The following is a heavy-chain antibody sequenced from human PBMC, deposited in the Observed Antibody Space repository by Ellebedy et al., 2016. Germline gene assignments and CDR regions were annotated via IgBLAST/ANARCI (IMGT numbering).Heavy chain of an antibody. CDR3: AREEGNNRFDS. J-gene: IGHJ4*02. CDR2: IVPSTGNT. Sequence: ASVKVFCXASGYKFTSYLIHWIRQAPGQGLEWMGWIVPSTGNTMYPRKLQDRINMTADAATSTVFVQLRDLRSDDSAVYYCAREEGNNRFDSWGQGSLVTVSS. CDR1: GYKFTSYL. V-gene: IGHV1-18*04. D-gene: IGHD2/OR15-2a*01.